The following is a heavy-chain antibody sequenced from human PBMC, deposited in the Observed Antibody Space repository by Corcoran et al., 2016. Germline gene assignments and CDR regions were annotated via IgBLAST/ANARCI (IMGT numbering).Heavy chain of an antibody. Sequence: QVQLQESGPGLVKPSETLSLTCTVSGGSVSSGSYYWSWIRQPPGKGLEWIGYIYYSGSTNYNPSLKSRVTISVDTSKNQFSLKLSSVTAADTAVYYCARGWGGDCYSVSGTDYWGQGTLVTVSS. CDR3: ARGWGGDCYSVSGTDY. D-gene: IGHD2-21*02. CDR2: IYYSGST. CDR1: GGSVSSGSYY. J-gene: IGHJ4*02. V-gene: IGHV4-61*01.